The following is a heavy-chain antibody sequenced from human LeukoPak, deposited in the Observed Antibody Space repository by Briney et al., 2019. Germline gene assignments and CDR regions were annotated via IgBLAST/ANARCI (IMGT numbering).Heavy chain of an antibody. CDR2: IYYSVNT. J-gene: IGHJ6*03. Sequence: SETLSLTCTVSGCSISNSGYYWGWFRQPPGKGLEWIGSIYYSVNTYYNLSLKSRVTISADTSKNQFSLKLSSVTAADAAVYYCARHIAALYYMDVWGKGTTVTVSS. CDR3: ARHIAALYYMDV. V-gene: IGHV4-39*07. D-gene: IGHD6-13*01. CDR1: GCSISNSGYY.